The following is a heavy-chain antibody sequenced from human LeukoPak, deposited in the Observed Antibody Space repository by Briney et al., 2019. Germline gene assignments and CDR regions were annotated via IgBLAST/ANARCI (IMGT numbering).Heavy chain of an antibody. D-gene: IGHD3-22*01. V-gene: IGHV3-30*02. Sequence: GGSLRLSCAASGFTFSSYGMHWVRQAPGKGLEWGAFIRYDGSNKYYADSVKGRFTISRDNSKNTLYLQMNSLRAEDTAVYYCAKGPITMIVVVMTYFDYWGQGTLVTVSS. J-gene: IGHJ4*02. CDR2: IRYDGSNK. CDR3: AKGPITMIVVVMTYFDY. CDR1: GFTFSSYG.